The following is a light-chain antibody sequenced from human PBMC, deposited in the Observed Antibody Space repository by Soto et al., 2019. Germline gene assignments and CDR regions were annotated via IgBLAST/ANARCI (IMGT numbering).Light chain of an antibody. Sequence: DIVMTQTPLSLSVTPGQPASISCKSSQSPIYSDGKTYLYWYLQKAGQPPQLLIYLGSNRASGVPDRFSGSGSGTDFTLKISRVEAEDVGVYYCMQPLQSWTFGQGTKV. J-gene: IGKJ1*01. CDR2: LGS. V-gene: IGKV2-28*01. CDR3: MQPLQSWT. CDR1: QSPIYSDGKTY.